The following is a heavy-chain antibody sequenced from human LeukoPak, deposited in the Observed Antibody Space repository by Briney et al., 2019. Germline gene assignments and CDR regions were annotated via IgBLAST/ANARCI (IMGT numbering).Heavy chain of an antibody. V-gene: IGHV3-11*04. CDR1: GFTFSDYY. J-gene: IGHJ6*03. CDR2: ISSSSGTI. Sequence: GGSLRLSCAASGFTFSDYYMSWIRQAPGKGLEWVSYISSSSGTIYYADSVKGRFTISRDNAKNSLYLQMNSLRAEDTAVYYCARDPPTFGVVIIPGGYYYMDVWGKGTTVTVSS. CDR3: ARDPPTFGVVIIPGGYYYMDV. D-gene: IGHD3-3*01.